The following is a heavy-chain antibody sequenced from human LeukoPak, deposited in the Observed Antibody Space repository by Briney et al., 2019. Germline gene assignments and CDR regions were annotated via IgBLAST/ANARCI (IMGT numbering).Heavy chain of an antibody. CDR1: GFTFSSYG. CDR3: AKDRYCSSTSCGLFDP. D-gene: IGHD2-2*01. CDR2: IGGGGGST. Sequence: GGSLRLSCAASGFTFSSYGMSWVRQAPGKGLEWVSTIGGGGGSTYHADSVKGRFTISRDKSKNTLHLQMNSLRADDTAVYYCAKDRYCSSTSCGLFDPWGQGTLVTVSS. J-gene: IGHJ5*02. V-gene: IGHV3-23*01.